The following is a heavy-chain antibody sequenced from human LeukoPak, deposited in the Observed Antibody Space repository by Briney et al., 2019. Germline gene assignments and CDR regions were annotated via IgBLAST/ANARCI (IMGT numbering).Heavy chain of an antibody. J-gene: IGHJ4*02. CDR1: GFTFSSYS. CDR2: ISSSSSYI. CDR3: ARVYSSGWLVDY. Sequence: PGGSLRLSCAASGFTFSSYSMNWVRQAPGKGLEWVSSISSSSSYIYYADSVKGRFTISMDNAKNSLYLQMNSLRAEDTAVYYCARVYSSGWLVDYWGQGTLVTVSS. V-gene: IGHV3-21*01. D-gene: IGHD6-19*01.